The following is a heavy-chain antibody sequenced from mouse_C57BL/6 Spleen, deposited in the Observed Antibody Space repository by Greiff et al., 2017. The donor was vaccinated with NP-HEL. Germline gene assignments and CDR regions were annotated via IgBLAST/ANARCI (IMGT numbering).Heavy chain of an antibody. V-gene: IGHV1-39*01. J-gene: IGHJ2*01. CDR2: INPNYGTT. Sequence: EVHLVESGPELVKPGASVKISCKASGYSFTDYNMNWVKQSNGKSLEWIGVINPNYGTTSYNQKFKGKATLTVDQSSSTAYMQLNSLTSEDSAVYYCARSDYGSSRYYFDYWGQGTTLTVSS. D-gene: IGHD1-1*01. CDR3: ARSDYGSSRYYFDY. CDR1: GYSFTDYN.